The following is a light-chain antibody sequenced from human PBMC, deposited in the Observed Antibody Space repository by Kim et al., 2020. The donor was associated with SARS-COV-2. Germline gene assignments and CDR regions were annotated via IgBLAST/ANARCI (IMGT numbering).Light chain of an antibody. CDR3: QVWGSSWV. V-gene: IGLV3-9*01. J-gene: IGLJ3*02. CDR1: NIGSKN. CDR2: RDN. Sequence: SYELTQPLSVSVALGQTARITCGGDNIGSKNVHWYQQRPGQAPVLVIYRDNNRPSGIPERFSGSNAGNTATLTITRVQAGDEADYYCQVWGSSWVFGGGT.